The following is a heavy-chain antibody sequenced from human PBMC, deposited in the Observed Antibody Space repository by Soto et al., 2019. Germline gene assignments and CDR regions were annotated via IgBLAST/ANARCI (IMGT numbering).Heavy chain of an antibody. CDR3: ARGRTWFDH. V-gene: IGHV4-31*03. Sequence: TLSLTCTVAGCSISSGGYYWSWIRQHPGKGLEWMGYIYYSGSITYNPSLKSRVTISVDTSKNQLSLKLSSVTAADTAVYYCARGRTWFDHWGQGTLVTVSS. CDR2: IYYSGSI. J-gene: IGHJ5*02. CDR1: GCSISSGGYY.